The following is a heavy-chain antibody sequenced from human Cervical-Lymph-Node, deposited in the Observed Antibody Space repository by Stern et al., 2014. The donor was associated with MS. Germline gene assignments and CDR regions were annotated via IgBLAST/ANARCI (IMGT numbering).Heavy chain of an antibody. CDR1: GYTFTTYY. J-gene: IGHJ4*02. CDR2: INPSGGST. D-gene: IGHD1-26*01. Sequence: VQLVESGAEVEKPGASVKVSCKASGYTFTTYYMHWVRQAPGKGLEWMGMINPSGGSTTYAQKFQGRVTMPRDTSTSTVYMELSSLRSEDTAVYYCARNWRGVGSTAYDYWGQGTLVTVSS. V-gene: IGHV1-46*01. CDR3: ARNWRGVGSTAYDY.